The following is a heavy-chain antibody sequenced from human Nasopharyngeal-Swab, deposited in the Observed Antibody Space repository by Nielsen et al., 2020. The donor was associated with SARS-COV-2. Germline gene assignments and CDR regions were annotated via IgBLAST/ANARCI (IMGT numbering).Heavy chain of an antibody. V-gene: IGHV4-34*01. Sequence: WIRQPPGKGLEWIGEINHSGSTNYNPSLKSRVTISVDTSKNQFSLKLSSVTAADTAVYYCARGPQGGSRRPYHFDYWGQGTLVTVSS. D-gene: IGHD1-26*01. CDR2: INHSGST. CDR3: ARGPQGGSRRPYHFDY. J-gene: IGHJ4*02.